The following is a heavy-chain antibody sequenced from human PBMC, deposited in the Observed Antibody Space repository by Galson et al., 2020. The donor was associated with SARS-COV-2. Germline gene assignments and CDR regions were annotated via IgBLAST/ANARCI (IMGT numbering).Heavy chain of an antibody. CDR3: ARTPIRTYYDILTGYSAPYYYYGMDV. CDR2: IDWDDDK. D-gene: IGHD3-9*01. Sequence: SGPTLVKPTQTLTLTCTFSGFSLSTSGMCVSWIRQPPGKALEWLALIDWDDDKYYSTSLKTRLTISKDTSNNQVVLTMTNMDPVDTATYYCARTPIRTYYDILTGYSAPYYYYGMDVWGQVTTVTVSS. V-gene: IGHV2-70*01. CDR1: GFSLSTSGMC. J-gene: IGHJ6*02.